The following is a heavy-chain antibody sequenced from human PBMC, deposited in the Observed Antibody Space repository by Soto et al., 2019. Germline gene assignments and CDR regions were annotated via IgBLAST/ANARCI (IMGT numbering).Heavy chain of an antibody. CDR3: ARHVPAAGYYYGMDV. Sequence: QVQLVQSGAEVKKPGSSVKVSCKASGGTLRSYAISWVRQAPGQGLEWMGGIIPIFGTANYAQQFQGRVTITADESTSAAYMELSRLRSEDTAVYYCARHVPAAGYYYGMDVWGQGTTVTVSS. CDR2: IIPIFGTA. D-gene: IGHD2-2*01. V-gene: IGHV1-69*12. CDR1: GGTLRSYA. J-gene: IGHJ6*02.